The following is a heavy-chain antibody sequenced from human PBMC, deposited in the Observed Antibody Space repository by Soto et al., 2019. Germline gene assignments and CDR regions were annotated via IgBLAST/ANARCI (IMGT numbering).Heavy chain of an antibody. D-gene: IGHD2-15*01. V-gene: IGHV3-7*01. J-gene: IGHJ6*02. CDR2: IKQDGSEK. Sequence: GGSLRLSCAASGFTFSSYWMSWVRQAPGKGLEWVANIKQDGSEKYYVDSVKGRFTISRDNAKNSLYLQMNSLRAEDTAVYYCARGCSGGSCYHYYYYGMDVWRQGTTVTVSS. CDR3: ARGCSGGSCYHYYYYGMDV. CDR1: GFTFSSYW.